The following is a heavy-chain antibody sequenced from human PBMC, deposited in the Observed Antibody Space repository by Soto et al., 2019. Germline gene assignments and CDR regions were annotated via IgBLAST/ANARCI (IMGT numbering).Heavy chain of an antibody. V-gene: IGHV4-30-4*01. CDR2: IYYSGST. J-gene: IGHJ6*02. Sequence: QVQLQESGPGLVKPSQTLSLTCTVSGGSISSGDYYWSWIRQPPGKGLEWIGYIYYSGSTYYNPSLKSRVTISVDTSKNQFSLKLSSVTAADTAVYYCARDRCSSTSCYSSYYYGMDVWGQGTTVTVSS. CDR3: ARDRCSSTSCYSSYYYGMDV. D-gene: IGHD2-2*02. CDR1: GGSISSGDYY.